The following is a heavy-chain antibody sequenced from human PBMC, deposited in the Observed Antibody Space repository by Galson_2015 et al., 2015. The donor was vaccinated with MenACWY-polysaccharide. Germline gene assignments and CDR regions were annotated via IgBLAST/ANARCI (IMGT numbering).Heavy chain of an antibody. Sequence: CAISGDSVSNNHVAWNWIRQSPSRGLEWLGRTYRGSNQYAASMRGRIAINSDTSTNQFSLQLSSVTPEDTGLYYCARGAYSSFDIWG. V-gene: IGHV6-1*01. CDR3: ARGAYSSFDI. CDR1: GDSVSNNHVA. D-gene: IGHD2-15*01. J-gene: IGHJ3*02. CDR2: TYRGSN.